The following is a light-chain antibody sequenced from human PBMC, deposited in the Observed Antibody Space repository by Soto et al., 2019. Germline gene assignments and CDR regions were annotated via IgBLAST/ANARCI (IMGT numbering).Light chain of an antibody. CDR1: QSISRY. J-gene: IGKJ2*01. V-gene: IGKV1-39*01. CDR3: QPSHSTPMYP. CDR2: AAS. Sequence: DIQMTQSPSSLSASVGDRVTITCRASQSISRYLNWYQQKPGKAPNLLIYAASSLESGVPSRFSGSGSGTDFTLTISSLQPEDFATYYCQPSHSTPMYPFAPGTK.